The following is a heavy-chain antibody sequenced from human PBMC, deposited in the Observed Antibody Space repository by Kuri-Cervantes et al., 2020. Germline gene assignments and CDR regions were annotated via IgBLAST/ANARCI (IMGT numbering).Heavy chain of an antibody. Sequence: GESLKISCAASGFTFSSHAMSWVRQAPGKGLEWVAVISYDESEQHYADSVKGRFTISRGNAKDSLYPQMNSLRAEDTALYYCAKGPYIAARPRSGYFDYWGQGTLVTVSS. J-gene: IGHJ4*02. D-gene: IGHD6-6*01. CDR1: GFTFSSHA. V-gene: IGHV3-30*04. CDR3: AKGPYIAARPRSGYFDY. CDR2: ISYDESEQ.